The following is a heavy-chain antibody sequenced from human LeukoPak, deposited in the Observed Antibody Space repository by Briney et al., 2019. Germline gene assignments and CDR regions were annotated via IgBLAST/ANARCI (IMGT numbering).Heavy chain of an antibody. CDR2: IGVRT. J-gene: IGHJ4*02. CDR1: GFSITDWP. V-gene: IGHV3-23*01. D-gene: IGHD1-1*01. CDR3: AAGHQNSLEGY. Sequence: GGSLRLSCAASGFSITDWPLSWVRQAPGEGLEWVSAIGVRTHYADSVKGRFPISRDGSKNTLYLQMNSLTVEDTAIYFCAAGHQNSLEGYWGQGTLVSVAS.